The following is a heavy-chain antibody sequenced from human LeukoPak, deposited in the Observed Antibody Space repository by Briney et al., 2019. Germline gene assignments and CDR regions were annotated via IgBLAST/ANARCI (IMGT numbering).Heavy chain of an antibody. CDR1: GFTFSDHY. V-gene: IGHV3-72*01. CDR3: ARVAAMVGFDY. D-gene: IGHD5-18*01. J-gene: IGHJ4*02. CDR2: TRNKANSYTT. Sequence: PGGSLRLSCAASGFTFSDHYMDWVRQAPGKGLEWVGRTRNKANSYTTEYAAPVKGRFTISRDDSKNSLYLQMNSLKTEDTAVYYCARVAAMVGFDYWGQGTLVTVSS.